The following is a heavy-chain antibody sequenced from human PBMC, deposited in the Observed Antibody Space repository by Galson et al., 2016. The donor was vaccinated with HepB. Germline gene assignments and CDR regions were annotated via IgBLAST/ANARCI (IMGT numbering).Heavy chain of an antibody. J-gene: IGHJ4*02. D-gene: IGHD2-8*02. Sequence: SLRLSCAASGFTFSDYYMSWIRQAPGKGLEWVSYISSSGSTIYHADSVKGRFTISRDNAKNSLYLQMNSLRAEDTAIYYCAKALAPYCSGGSCFRGFDSWGRGTLVTVSS. CDR2: ISSSGSTI. CDR3: AKALAPYCSGGSCFRGFDS. V-gene: IGHV3-11*01. CDR1: GFTFSDYY.